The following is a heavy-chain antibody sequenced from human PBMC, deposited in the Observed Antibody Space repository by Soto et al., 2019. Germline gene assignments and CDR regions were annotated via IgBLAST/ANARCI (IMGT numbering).Heavy chain of an antibody. CDR3: ARAPNYSYRSGSYFDY. D-gene: IGHD5-18*01. CDR1: GGSISSYY. CDR2: IYTSGST. J-gene: IGHJ4*02. Sequence: PSETLSLTCTVSGGSISSYYWSWIRQPAGKGLEWIGRIYTSGSTNYNPSLKSRVTMSVDTSKNQFSLKLSSVTAADTAVYYCARAPNYSYRSGSYFDYWGQGTLVTVSS. V-gene: IGHV4-4*07.